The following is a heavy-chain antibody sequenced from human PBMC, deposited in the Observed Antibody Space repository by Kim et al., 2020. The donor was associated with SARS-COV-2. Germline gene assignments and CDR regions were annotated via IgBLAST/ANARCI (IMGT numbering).Heavy chain of an antibody. CDR2: IYYSGNT. Sequence: SETLSLTCTVSGGSIRTTSYYWGWIRQPPGKGLEWIGNIYYSGNTYYNPSLRSRVTISIDTSKNQFSLNLSSVTAADTAVYYCVRRKGNGDQLDYWGQGILVTVSS. CDR3: VRRKGNGDQLDY. V-gene: IGHV4-39*01. D-gene: IGHD4-17*01. CDR1: GGSIRTTSYY. J-gene: IGHJ4*02.